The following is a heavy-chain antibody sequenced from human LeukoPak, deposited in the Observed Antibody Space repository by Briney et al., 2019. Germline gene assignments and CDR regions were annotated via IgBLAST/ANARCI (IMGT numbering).Heavy chain of an antibody. CDR3: ARDLRIAAAGTGVYYYYYMDV. Sequence: GGSLRLSCAASGFTVSSNYMSWVRQAPGKGLEWVSVIYSGGSTYYADSVKGRFTISRDNSKNTLYLQMNSLRAEDTAVYYCARDLRIAAAGTGVYYYYYMDVWGKGTTVTISS. V-gene: IGHV3-53*01. CDR1: GFTVSSNY. J-gene: IGHJ6*03. CDR2: IYSGGST. D-gene: IGHD6-13*01.